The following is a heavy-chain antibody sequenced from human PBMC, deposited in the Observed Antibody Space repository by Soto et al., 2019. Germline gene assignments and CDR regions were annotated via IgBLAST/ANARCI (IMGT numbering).Heavy chain of an antibody. V-gene: IGHV4-30-2*01. CDR2: IYHSGST. CDR1: GGSISIGGYS. CDR3: ARXGHYGSGSYYNGLNFDY. J-gene: IGHJ4*02. Sequence: TLSLTCAVSGGSISIGGYSWSWIRQPPGKGREWIGYIYHSGSTYYNPSLKSRVTISVDRSKNQFSLKLSSVTAADTAVYYCARXGHYGSGSYYNGLNFDYWGQGTLVTVSS. D-gene: IGHD3-10*01.